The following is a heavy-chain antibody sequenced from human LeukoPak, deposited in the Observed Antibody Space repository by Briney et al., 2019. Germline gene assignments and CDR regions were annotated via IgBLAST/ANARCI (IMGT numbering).Heavy chain of an antibody. Sequence: ASVKVSCKVSGYTLTELSMHWVRQAPGKGLEWMGGFDPEDGETIYAQKFQGRVTMTEDTSTDTAYMELSSLRSEDTAVYYCATIGGYRALGSFDYWGQGTLVTVSS. D-gene: IGHD5-12*01. J-gene: IGHJ4*02. V-gene: IGHV1-24*01. CDR2: FDPEDGET. CDR1: GYTLTELS. CDR3: ATIGGYRALGSFDY.